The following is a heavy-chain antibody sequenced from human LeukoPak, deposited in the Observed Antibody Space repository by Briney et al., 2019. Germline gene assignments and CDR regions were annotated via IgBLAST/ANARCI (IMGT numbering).Heavy chain of an antibody. CDR2: IISIFGTA. J-gene: IGHJ6*02. D-gene: IGHD3-22*01. CDR1: GGTFSSYD. CDR3: ARDPAPYYDSSPWGRHSGYYGMDV. Sequence: ASVKVSCKASGGTFSSYDSGCVRQAPGQGLEWMGGIISIFGTANYAQKFQGRVTITADESTSTAYMELSSLRSEDTAVYYCARDPAPYYDSSPWGRHSGYYGMDVWGQGTTVTVSS. V-gene: IGHV1-69*01.